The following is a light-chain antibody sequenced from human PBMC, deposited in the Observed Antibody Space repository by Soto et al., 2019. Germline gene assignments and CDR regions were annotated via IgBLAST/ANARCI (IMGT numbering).Light chain of an antibody. CDR1: QSVSSSD. CDR3: QQTSAFPRT. CDR2: GAS. Sequence: EIVLTQSPGTLSLSPGERATLSCRASQSVSSSDLAWYQQTPGKAPKLLLRGASSLHRGVPSRFSGGGAGTEFTLTISSLQPEDFATYYCQQTSAFPRTFGQGTKVDVK. J-gene: IGKJ1*01. V-gene: IGKV3D-7*01.